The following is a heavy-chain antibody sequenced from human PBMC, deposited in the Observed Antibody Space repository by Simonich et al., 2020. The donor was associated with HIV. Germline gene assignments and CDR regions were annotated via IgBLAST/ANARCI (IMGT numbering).Heavy chain of an antibody. D-gene: IGHD3-22*01. CDR3: AGDSSAYYYHY. J-gene: IGHJ4*02. Sequence: QVQLQQWGAGLLKPSETLSLTCAVYGGSFSNYYWSWIRQPPGKGLEWIGEIKHSGSTNYTPALKSRVTISVHTSKKQFSLKVTSVTAADTAVYYCAGDSSAYYYHYWGQGTLVTVSS. CDR1: GGSFSNYY. CDR2: IKHSGST. V-gene: IGHV4-34*01.